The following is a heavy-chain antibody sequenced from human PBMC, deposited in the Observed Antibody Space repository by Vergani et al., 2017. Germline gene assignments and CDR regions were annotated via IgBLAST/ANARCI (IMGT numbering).Heavy chain of an antibody. J-gene: IGHJ5*02. CDR3: ARDRKIAAAGTGWFDP. Sequence: EVQLVESGGGLVKPGESPRLSCVASGFTFGSYSMIWVRQAPGKGLEWVSSISSSSSYIYYADSVKGRFTISRDNAKNSLYLQMNSLRAEDTAVYYCARDRKIAAAGTGWFDPWGQGTLVTVSS. D-gene: IGHD6-13*01. V-gene: IGHV3-21*01. CDR1: GFTFGSYS. CDR2: ISSSSSYI.